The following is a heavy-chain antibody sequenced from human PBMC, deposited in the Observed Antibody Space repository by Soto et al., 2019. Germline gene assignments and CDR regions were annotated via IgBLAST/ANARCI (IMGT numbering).Heavy chain of an antibody. CDR3: ARGPMVRGDMIDY. D-gene: IGHD3-10*01. V-gene: IGHV1-69*02. J-gene: IGHJ4*02. Sequence: QVQLVQSGAEVKKPGSSVKVSCKASGGTFSSYTISWVRQAPGQGLEWMGRIIPILGIANYAQKFQGRVTITAGKSTSTAYMDLSSLRSEDTAVYYCARGPMVRGDMIDYWGQGTLVTVSS. CDR2: IIPILGIA. CDR1: GGTFSSYT.